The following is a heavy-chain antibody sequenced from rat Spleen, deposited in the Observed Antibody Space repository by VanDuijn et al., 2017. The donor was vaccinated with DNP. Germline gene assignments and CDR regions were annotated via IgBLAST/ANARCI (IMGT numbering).Heavy chain of an antibody. CDR2: INTGGDDP. Sequence: EVQLVESGGGLVQPGRSLKLSCAASGFTFSNYDMAWVRQAPTKGLEWVASINTGGDDPYYRDSVKGRLTFSRDNAKSTLYLQMDSLRSEDTATYFCTRDSGDWYFDFWGPGTMVTVSS. D-gene: IGHD1-1*01. CDR3: TRDSGDWYFDF. V-gene: IGHV5-25*01. CDR1: GFTFSNYD. J-gene: IGHJ1*01.